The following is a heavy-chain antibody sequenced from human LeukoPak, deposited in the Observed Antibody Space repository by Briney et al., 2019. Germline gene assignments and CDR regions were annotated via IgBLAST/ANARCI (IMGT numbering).Heavy chain of an antibody. D-gene: IGHD6-19*01. CDR2: INAGNGNT. CDR1: GYTFTSYA. V-gene: IGHV1-3*01. Sequence: ASVKVSCKASGYTFTSYAMHWVRQAPGQRLEWMGWINAGNGNTKYSQKFQGRVTITRDTSASTAYMELSGLRSEDTAVYYCAREGYGSGWYYFDYWGQGTLVTVSS. J-gene: IGHJ4*02. CDR3: AREGYGSGWYYFDY.